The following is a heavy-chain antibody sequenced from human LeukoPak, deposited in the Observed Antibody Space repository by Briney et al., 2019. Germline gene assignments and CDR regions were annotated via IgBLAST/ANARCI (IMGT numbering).Heavy chain of an antibody. Sequence: GGSLRLSCAASGFTVSSNYMSWVRQAPGEGLEWVSVIYSGGSTYYADSVRGRFTISRDNSKNTLYLQMNSLRDEDTAVYYCARGTWVSDRTFDTWGQGTVVTVSS. CDR1: GFTVSSNY. V-gene: IGHV3-66*01. J-gene: IGHJ3*02. CDR2: IYSGGST. D-gene: IGHD1-14*01. CDR3: ARGTWVSDRTFDT.